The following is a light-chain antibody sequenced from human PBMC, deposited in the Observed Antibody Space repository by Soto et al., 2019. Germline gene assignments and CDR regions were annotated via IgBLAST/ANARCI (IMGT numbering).Light chain of an antibody. J-gene: IGKJ4*01. CDR2: GAS. CDR3: QQYGSSPLT. CDR1: QSVSGSY. Sequence: EIVLTQSPGTLSLSPGERATLSCRASQSVSGSYLAWHQQKPGQAHRLLIYGASSSATGIPDRFSGSGSGTDFTLTISRLEPEDFAVYYCQQYGSSPLTFGRGTKVEIK. V-gene: IGKV3-20*01.